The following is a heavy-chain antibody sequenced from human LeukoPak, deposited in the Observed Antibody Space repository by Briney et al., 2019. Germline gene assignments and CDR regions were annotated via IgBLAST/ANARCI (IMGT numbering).Heavy chain of an antibody. CDR1: GFTFSNFW. D-gene: IGHD1-26*01. CDR2: VNQDGSEK. CDR3: ARDVPLGGIDY. J-gene: IGHJ4*02. Sequence: GSLRLSCAASGFTFSNFWMGWVRQAPGKGLEWVANVNQDGSEKYYLDSVKGQFTISRDNAGNSLSLQMSSLRVEDTAIYYCARDVPLGGIDYWGQGVQVAVSP. V-gene: IGHV3-7*01.